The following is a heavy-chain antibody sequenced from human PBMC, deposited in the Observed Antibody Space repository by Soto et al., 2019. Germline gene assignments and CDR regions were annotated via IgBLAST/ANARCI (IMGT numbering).Heavy chain of an antibody. Sequence: PSETLSLTCTVSGGSISSCGYYWSWIRQHPGKGLEWIGYIYYSGSTYYNPSLKSRVTISVDTSKNQFSLKLSSVTAADTAVYYCARDRVRLGPHFYYWGQGTLVTVSS. V-gene: IGHV4-31*03. CDR1: GGSISSCGYY. CDR3: ARDRVRLGPHFYY. J-gene: IGHJ4*02. CDR2: IYYSGST. D-gene: IGHD3-10*01.